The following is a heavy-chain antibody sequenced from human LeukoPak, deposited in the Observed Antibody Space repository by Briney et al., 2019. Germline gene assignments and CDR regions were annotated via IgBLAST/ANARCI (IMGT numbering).Heavy chain of an antibody. D-gene: IGHD1-1*01. CDR1: GFTFSSYA. CDR3: AKDLGNWNDGKRIEAFDI. V-gene: IGHV3-23*01. Sequence: GGSLRLSCAASGFTFSSYAMSWVRQAPGKGLEWVSAISGSGGSTYYADSVKGRFTISRDNSKNTLYLQMNSLRAEDTAVYYCAKDLGNWNDGKRIEAFDIWGQGTMVTVSS. CDR2: ISGSGGST. J-gene: IGHJ3*02.